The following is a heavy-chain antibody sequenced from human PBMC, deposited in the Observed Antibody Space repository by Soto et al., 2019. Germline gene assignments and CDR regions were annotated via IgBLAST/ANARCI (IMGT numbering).Heavy chain of an antibody. Sequence: GGSLRLSCAASGFTFSSYSMNWVRQAPGKGLEWVSSISSSSSYIYYADSVKGRFTISRDNAKNSLYLQMNSLRAEDTAVYYCARDDAVVVPAATSTDYYYYGMDVWGQGTTVTVSS. CDR3: ARDDAVVVPAATSTDYYYYGMDV. V-gene: IGHV3-21*01. CDR1: GFTFSSYS. D-gene: IGHD2-2*01. CDR2: ISSSSSYI. J-gene: IGHJ6*02.